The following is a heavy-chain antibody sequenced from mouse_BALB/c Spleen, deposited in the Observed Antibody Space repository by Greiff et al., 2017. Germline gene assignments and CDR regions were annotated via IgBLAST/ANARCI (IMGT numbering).Heavy chain of an antibody. CDR1: GFTFSSYT. V-gene: IGHV5-12-2*01. D-gene: IGHD1-3*01. J-gene: IGHJ4*01. CDR3: ARQRIYVGDSDALDY. CDR2: ISNGGGST. Sequence: EVMLVESGGGLVQPGGSLKLSCAASGFTFSSYTMSWVRQTPEKRLEWVAYISNGGGSTYYPDTVKGRFTISRDNAKNTLYLQMSSLKSEDTAMYYCARQRIYVGDSDALDYWGEGTSVTVSS.